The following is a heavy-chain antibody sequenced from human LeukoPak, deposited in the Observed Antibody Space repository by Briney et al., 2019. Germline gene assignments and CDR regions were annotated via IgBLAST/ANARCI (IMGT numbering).Heavy chain of an antibody. CDR2: INPNSGGT. D-gene: IGHD2-2*01. V-gene: IGHV1-2*02. CDR3: ARDGGSISCLEE. Sequence: ASVRVSCKTSVYTFTGYYIHWVRQAAGQGLEWMGWINPNSGGTYFARNFQGRVTMTRDTSISTAYTDLSRLTPDDTAVYYCARDGGSISCLEEWGQGSLVTVSS. CDR1: VYTFTGYY. J-gene: IGHJ4*02.